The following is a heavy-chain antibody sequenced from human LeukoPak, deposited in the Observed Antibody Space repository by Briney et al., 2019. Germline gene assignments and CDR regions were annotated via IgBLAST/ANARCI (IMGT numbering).Heavy chain of an antibody. J-gene: IGHJ3*02. V-gene: IGHV3-23*01. Sequence: GGSLRLSCAASGFTFSSYAMSWVRQAPGKGLEWVSAISGSGGSTYYADSVKGRFTISRDNSKNTLYLQMNSLKTEDTAVYYCTTGPLYSSWSAFDIWGQGTTVTVSS. CDR1: GFTFSSYA. CDR3: TTGPLYSSWSAFDI. CDR2: ISGSGGST. D-gene: IGHD2-15*01.